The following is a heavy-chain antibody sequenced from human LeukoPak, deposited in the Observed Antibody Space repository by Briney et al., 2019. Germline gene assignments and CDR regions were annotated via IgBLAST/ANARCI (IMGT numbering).Heavy chain of an antibody. V-gene: IGHV4-59*12. Sequence: SETLSLTCTVSGGSISSYYWSWIRQPPGKGLEWIGYIYYSGSTNYNPSLKSRVTISVDTSKNQFSLKVTSVTAADTAVYYCARDSAATGRYFDLWGRGTLVTVSS. CDR2: IYYSGST. CDR1: GGSISSYY. J-gene: IGHJ2*01. D-gene: IGHD6-25*01. CDR3: ARDSAATGRYFDL.